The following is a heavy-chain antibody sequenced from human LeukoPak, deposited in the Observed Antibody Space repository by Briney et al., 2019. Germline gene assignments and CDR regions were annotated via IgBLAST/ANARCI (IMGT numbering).Heavy chain of an antibody. V-gene: IGHV3-48*03. J-gene: IGHJ4*02. Sequence: GGSLRLSCAASGFTFSSYEMNWVRQAPGKGLEWVSYISSGGSTIYYADSLKGRFTISRDNAKNSLYLQMNSLRAEDMAVYYCAAWTLTGNFDYWGQGTLVTVSS. CDR3: AAWTLTGNFDY. CDR2: ISSGGSTI. CDR1: GFTFSSYE. D-gene: IGHD1-20*01.